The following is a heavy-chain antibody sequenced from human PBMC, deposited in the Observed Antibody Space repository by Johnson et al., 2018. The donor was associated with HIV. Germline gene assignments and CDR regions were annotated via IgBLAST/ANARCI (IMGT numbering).Heavy chain of an antibody. J-gene: IGHJ3*02. Sequence: QMLLVESGGGVVQPGRSLRLSCAASGFTFSSYAMHWVRQAPGKGLEWVAVISYDGSNKYYADSVKGRFTISRDNSKNTLYLQMNSLRAEDTAVYYCARWGIAAAGDACDIWGQGTMVTVSS. V-gene: IGHV3-30*04. CDR2: ISYDGSNK. D-gene: IGHD6-13*01. CDR3: ARWGIAAAGDACDI. CDR1: GFTFSSYA.